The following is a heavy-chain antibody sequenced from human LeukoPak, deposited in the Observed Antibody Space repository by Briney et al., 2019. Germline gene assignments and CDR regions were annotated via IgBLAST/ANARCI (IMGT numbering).Heavy chain of an antibody. J-gene: IGHJ4*02. D-gene: IGHD6-19*01. Sequence: PGGSLRLSCAASGCTFSSYAMSWVRQAPGKGLEWVSAISGSGGSTYYADSVKGRFTISRDNSKNTLYLQMNSLRAEDTAVYYCANRPIAVADSGNYWGQGTLVTVSS. V-gene: IGHV3-23*01. CDR3: ANRPIAVADSGNY. CDR1: GCTFSSYA. CDR2: ISGSGGST.